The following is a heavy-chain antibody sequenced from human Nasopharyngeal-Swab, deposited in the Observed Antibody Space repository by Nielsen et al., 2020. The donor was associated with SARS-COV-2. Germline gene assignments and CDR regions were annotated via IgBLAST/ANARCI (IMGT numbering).Heavy chain of an antibody. CDR2: ISRNGAYI. D-gene: IGHD2-21*02. Sequence: GGSLRLSCAASGFTFPSYSMNWVRQAPGQGLEWVSSISRNGAYIFYADPVKGRITISRDNTKHSLYLEMNSLRADDTAVYYCARGADAEAYCGGDCFSEYFFDSWGQGTLVTVSS. J-gene: IGHJ4*02. CDR3: ARGADAEAYCGGDCFSEYFFDS. V-gene: IGHV3-21*01. CDR1: GFTFPSYS.